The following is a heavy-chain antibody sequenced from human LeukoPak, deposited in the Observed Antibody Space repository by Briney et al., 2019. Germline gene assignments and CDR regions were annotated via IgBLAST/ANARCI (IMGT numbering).Heavy chain of an antibody. CDR2: IYYSGST. J-gene: IGHJ3*02. D-gene: IGHD6-13*01. CDR1: GGSISSYY. Sequence: SETLSLTCTVSGGSISSYYWSWIRQPPGKRLEWIGYIYYSGSTNYNPSLKSRVTISVDTSKNQFSLKLSSVTAADTAVYYCARDRIAAADVGAFDIWGQGTMVTVSS. V-gene: IGHV4-59*01. CDR3: ARDRIAAADVGAFDI.